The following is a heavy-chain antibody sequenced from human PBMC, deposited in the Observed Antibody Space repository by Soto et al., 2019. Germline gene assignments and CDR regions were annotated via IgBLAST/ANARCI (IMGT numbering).Heavy chain of an antibody. D-gene: IGHD3-16*01. Sequence: GGSLRLSCAASGFTFSGSAMHWVRQASGKGLEWVGRIRSKANSYATAYAASVKGRFTTSRDDSKNTAYLQMNSLKTEDTAVYYCTRRYDSTLYYYYMDVWGKGTTVTVSS. V-gene: IGHV3-73*01. J-gene: IGHJ6*03. CDR1: GFTFSGSA. CDR3: TRRYDSTLYYYYMDV. CDR2: IRSKANSYAT.